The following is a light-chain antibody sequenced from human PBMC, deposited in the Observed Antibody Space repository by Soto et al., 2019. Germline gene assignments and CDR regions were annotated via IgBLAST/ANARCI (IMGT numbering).Light chain of an antibody. CDR3: QQRSNWPQT. V-gene: IGKV3-11*01. Sequence: IVMTQSAAPLSLSAGESATLSSRASQNVGNNLAWYQQKSGQAPRLLIYAASNRATGIAARFSGSGYGTDFNLTISSLETEDFAVYYCQQRSNWPQTFGQGTKVDIK. CDR1: QNVGNN. J-gene: IGKJ1*01. CDR2: AAS.